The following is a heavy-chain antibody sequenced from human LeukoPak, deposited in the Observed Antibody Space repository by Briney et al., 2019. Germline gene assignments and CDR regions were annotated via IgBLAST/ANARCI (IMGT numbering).Heavy chain of an antibody. J-gene: IGHJ4*02. CDR3: ARGGFRDFDY. D-gene: IGHD3-10*01. CDR1: GGTFSSYA. V-gene: IGHV1-8*03. Sequence: ASVKVSCKASGGTFSSYAISWVRQATGQGLEWMGWMNPNSGNIGYAQKFQGRVTITRNTSISTAYMELSSLRSEDTAVYYCARGGFRDFDYWGQGTLVTVSS. CDR2: MNPNSGNI.